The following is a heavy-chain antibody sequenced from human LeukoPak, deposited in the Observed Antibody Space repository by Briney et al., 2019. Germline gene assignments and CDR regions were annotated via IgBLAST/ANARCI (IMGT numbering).Heavy chain of an antibody. CDR3: ARGYDFWSGQNWFDP. V-gene: IGHV4-59*01. CDR1: GASISSFY. D-gene: IGHD3-3*01. Sequence: SETLSLTCTVSGASISSFYWSWIRQPPGKGLEWIGFIYYSGSTNYNPSLKSRVTMSLDTSKNQFSLKLTSVIAADTAVYYCARGYDFWSGQNWFDPWGQGTLVTVSS. CDR2: IYYSGST. J-gene: IGHJ5*02.